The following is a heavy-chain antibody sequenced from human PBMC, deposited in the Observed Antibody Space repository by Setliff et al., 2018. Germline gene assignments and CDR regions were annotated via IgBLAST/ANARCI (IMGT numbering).Heavy chain of an antibody. CDR3: ARIAYFDFWRSFGVGAFDL. V-gene: IGHV4-39*01. CDR1: GASVSNVNYY. J-gene: IGHJ3*01. CDR2: IYYSGKT. Sequence: SETLSLTCSVSGASVSNVNYYWGWIRQPPGKGLEWVGSIYYSGKTYSNPSFKSRVTMSVDKSKNQFSLKLASVTAADRAVYYCARIAYFDFWRSFGVGAFDLWGHGSVVTVSS. D-gene: IGHD3-3*01.